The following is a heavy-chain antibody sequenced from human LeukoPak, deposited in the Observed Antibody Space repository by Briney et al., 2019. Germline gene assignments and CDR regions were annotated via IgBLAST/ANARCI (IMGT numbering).Heavy chain of an antibody. D-gene: IGHD2-15*01. J-gene: IGHJ5*02. CDR2: ISAYNGNT. V-gene: IGHV1-18*01. CDR1: GYTFTSYG. Sequence: ASVKVSCKASGYTFTSYGISWVRQAPGQGLEWMGWISAYNGNTNYAQKLQGRVTMTTDTSTSTAYMELSRLRSDDTAVYYCARKEAPIYCSGGSCYSENWFDPWGQGTLVTVSS. CDR3: ARKEAPIYCSGGSCYSENWFDP.